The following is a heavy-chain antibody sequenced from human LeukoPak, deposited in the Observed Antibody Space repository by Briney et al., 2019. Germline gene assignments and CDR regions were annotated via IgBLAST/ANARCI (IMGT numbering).Heavy chain of an antibody. V-gene: IGHV3-23*01. CDR1: GFTFSSYA. CDR3: SIGPQRYCSGGYCYGDY. J-gene: IGHJ4*02. D-gene: IGHD2-15*01. Sequence: PVGSLRLSCAASGFTFSSYATSWVRQAPGKGLEWVSAISGSGGSTYYADSVKGRFTISRDNSKNTLYLQMNSLRAEDTAVYYCSIGPQRYCSGGYCYGDYWGQGTLVTVSS. CDR2: ISGSGGST.